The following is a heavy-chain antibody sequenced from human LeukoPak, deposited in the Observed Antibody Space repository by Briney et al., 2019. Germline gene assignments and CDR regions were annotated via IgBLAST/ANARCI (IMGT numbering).Heavy chain of an antibody. CDR1: GGSISSYY. D-gene: IGHD6-19*01. J-gene: IGHJ6*02. V-gene: IGHV4-59*08. Sequence: SETLSLTCTVSGGSISSYYWSWIRQPPGKGLEWIGYIYYSGSTNYNPSLKSRVTISVDTSKNQFSLKLSSVTAADTAVYFCARGSGVAVGMDVWGQGTTVIVSS. CDR2: IYYSGST. CDR3: ARGSGVAVGMDV.